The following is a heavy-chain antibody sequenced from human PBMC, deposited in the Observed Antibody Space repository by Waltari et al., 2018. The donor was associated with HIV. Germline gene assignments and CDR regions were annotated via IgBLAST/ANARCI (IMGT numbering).Heavy chain of an antibody. J-gene: IGHJ4*02. CDR2: IQYGGADQ. CDR3: AKDFKPRGIDPSFLDN. CDR1: GSGSSTVC. V-gene: IGHV3-30*02. D-gene: IGHD3-10*01. Sequence: VRLVASGAAVMQPGGTPDTSSAGAGSGSSTVCLRWVRQAPGKGPEWFAFIQYGGADQLYLEAVKARFTISRENSRNTLNLQMSGLRTDDTAIYCCAKDFKPRGIDPSFLDNWGQGTLVTVSS.